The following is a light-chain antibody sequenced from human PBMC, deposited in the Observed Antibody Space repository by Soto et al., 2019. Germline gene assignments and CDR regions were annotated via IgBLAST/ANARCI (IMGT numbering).Light chain of an antibody. V-gene: IGKV3-15*01. CDR3: QHYNGWTSL. CDR1: QSLSSN. Sequence: ERVMTQSPATLSVSPGERATLSCRASQSLSSNLAWYQQKPGQAPRLLIYGASTRATGIPASFSGSGSGTESTPTISSLQSDDVAVYYCQHYNGWTSLFGPGTKVDIK. CDR2: GAS. J-gene: IGKJ3*01.